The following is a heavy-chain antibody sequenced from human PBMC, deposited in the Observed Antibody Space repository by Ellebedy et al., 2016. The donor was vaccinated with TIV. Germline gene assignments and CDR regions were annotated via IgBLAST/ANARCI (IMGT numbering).Heavy chain of an antibody. D-gene: IGHD2-15*01. CDR3: ARAPNVYGRGGGSWGWYFDL. Sequence: MPSETLSLTCTVSGGSISSYSWCWIRQPPGTGQEWVGHIYYGGSTNYNPSLKCRVTISVDTSKNQFSLKLSSVTAADTDVYYCARAPNVYGRGGGSWGWYFDLWGRGTLVTVSS. V-gene: IGHV4-59*12. CDR2: IYYGGST. CDR1: GGSISSYS. J-gene: IGHJ2*01.